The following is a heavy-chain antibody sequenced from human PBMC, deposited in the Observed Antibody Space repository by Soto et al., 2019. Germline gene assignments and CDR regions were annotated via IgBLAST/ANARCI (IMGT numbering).Heavy chain of an antibody. CDR2: IYYSGST. Sequence: QVQLQESGPGLVKPSQTLSLTCTVSGGSISSGDYYWSWIRQPPGKGLEWIGYIYYSGSTYYNPSLKSRVTISVDTSKNQFSLKLSSVTAADTAVYYCAKDMMDILTGYPPGPFDSWGQGTLVTVSS. D-gene: IGHD3-9*01. CDR3: AKDMMDILTGYPPGPFDS. CDR1: GGSISSGDYY. J-gene: IGHJ4*02. V-gene: IGHV4-30-4*01.